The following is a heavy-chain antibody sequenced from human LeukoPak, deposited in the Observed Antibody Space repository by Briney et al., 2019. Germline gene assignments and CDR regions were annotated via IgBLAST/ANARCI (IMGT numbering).Heavy chain of an antibody. CDR2: IYYSGST. Sequence: PSETLSLTCTVSGGAVSSSSYYWGWIRQPPGKGLEWIGSIYYSGSTYYNPSLKSRVTISVDTSKNQFSLKLSSVTAAYTAVYYCARHGDYGDYGDYFDYWGQGTLVTVSS. CDR3: ARHGDYGDYGDYFDY. CDR1: GGAVSSSSYY. J-gene: IGHJ4*02. V-gene: IGHV4-39*01. D-gene: IGHD4-17*01.